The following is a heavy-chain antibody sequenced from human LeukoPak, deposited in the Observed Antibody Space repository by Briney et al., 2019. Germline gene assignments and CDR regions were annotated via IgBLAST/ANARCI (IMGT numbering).Heavy chain of an antibody. V-gene: IGHV3-30-3*01. CDR3: VAGTALGDY. CDR1: GFTFSSYA. J-gene: IGHJ4*02. Sequence: GGSLRLSCAASGFTFSSYAMHWVRQAPGKGLEWVAVISYDGSNKYYADSVKGRFTISRDNSKNTLYLQMNSLRAEDTAVYYCVAGTALGDYWGQGTLVTVSS. CDR2: ISYDGSNK. D-gene: IGHD6-19*01.